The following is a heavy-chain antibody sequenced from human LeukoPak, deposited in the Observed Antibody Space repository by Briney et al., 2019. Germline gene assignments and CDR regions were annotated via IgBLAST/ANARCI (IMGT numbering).Heavy chain of an antibody. CDR2: ISGSGGST. D-gene: IGHD4-23*01. V-gene: IGHV3-23*01. J-gene: IGHJ6*02. Sequence: GGSLRLSCAASGFTFSSYAMSWVRQAPGKGLEWVPAISGSGGSTYYADSVKGRFTISRDNSKNTLCLQMNSLRAEDTAVYYCVRDQTPDGYYYCGMDVWGQGTTVTVSS. CDR1: GFTFSSYA. CDR3: VRDQTPDGYYYCGMDV.